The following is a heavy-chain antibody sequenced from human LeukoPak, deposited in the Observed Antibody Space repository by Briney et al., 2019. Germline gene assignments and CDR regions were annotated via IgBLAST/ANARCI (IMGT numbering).Heavy chain of an antibody. CDR3: TTYGSGRKFDY. Sequence: GGSLRLSCAASGFTVSSNYMSWVRQAPGKGLEWVSVIYSGGSTYYAAPVKGRFTISRDDSTNTLYLQMNSLKSEDTAVYYCTTYGSGRKFDYWGQGILVTVSS. CDR2: IYSGGST. J-gene: IGHJ4*02. D-gene: IGHD3-10*01. CDR1: GFTVSSNY. V-gene: IGHV3-66*01.